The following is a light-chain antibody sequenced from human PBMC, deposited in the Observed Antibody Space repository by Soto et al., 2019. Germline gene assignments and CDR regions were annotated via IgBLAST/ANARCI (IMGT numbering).Light chain of an antibody. V-gene: IGKV3D-15*01. CDR1: QSISRT. CDR2: DAS. J-gene: IGKJ4*01. CDR3: QQYNNWPLT. Sequence: EIVLTQSPDTLSVSPGERATLSCRAGQSISRTLAWYQQKSGQPPRLLIYDASTXATGFPARFSGSGSGTEFTLTISSLQSEDFAVYYCQQYNNWPLTFGGGTKVDIK.